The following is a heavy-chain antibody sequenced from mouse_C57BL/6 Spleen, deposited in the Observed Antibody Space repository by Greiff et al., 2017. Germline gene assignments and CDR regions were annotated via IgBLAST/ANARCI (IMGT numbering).Heavy chain of an antibody. V-gene: IGHV5-9-1*02. J-gene: IGHJ1*03. D-gene: IGHD1-1*01. Sequence: EVMLVESGEGLVKPGGSLKLSCAASGFTFSSYAMSWVRQTPEKRLEWVAYISSGGDYIYYADTVKGRFTISRDNARNTLYLQMSSLKSEDTAMYYCTVYYYGSSYWYFDVWGTGTTVTVSS. CDR1: GFTFSSYA. CDR3: TVYYYGSSYWYFDV. CDR2: ISSGGDYI.